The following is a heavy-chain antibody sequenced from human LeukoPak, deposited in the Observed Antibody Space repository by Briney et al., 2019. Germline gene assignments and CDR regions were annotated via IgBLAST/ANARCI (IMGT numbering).Heavy chain of an antibody. CDR1: GFTFSSYA. CDR2: ISSNGGST. CDR3: ARVYGSYYYYGMDV. J-gene: IGHJ6*02. Sequence: PGGSLRLSCAASGFTFSSYAMHWVRQAPGKGLEYVSAISSNGGSTYYANSVKGRFTISRDNSKNTLYLQMGSLRAEDMAVYYRARVYGSYYYYGMDVWGQGTTVTVSS. D-gene: IGHD1-26*01. V-gene: IGHV3-64*01.